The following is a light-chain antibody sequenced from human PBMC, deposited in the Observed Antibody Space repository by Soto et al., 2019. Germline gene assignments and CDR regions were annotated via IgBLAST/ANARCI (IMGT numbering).Light chain of an antibody. V-gene: IGKV1-5*01. CDR2: DAS. J-gene: IGKJ1*01. CDR1: QGISKW. Sequence: DIQMTQSPSTLSASIGDRVTITCRASQGISKWLAWHQQKPGKAPKLLIYDASSLQSGVPPRFSGSGSGTEFTLTIRSLQPDDTATYYCQQYSSYSAWTFGEGTKVEIK. CDR3: QQYSSYSAWT.